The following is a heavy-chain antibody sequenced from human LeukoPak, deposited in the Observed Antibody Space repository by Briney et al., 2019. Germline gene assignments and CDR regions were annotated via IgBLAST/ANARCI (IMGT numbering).Heavy chain of an antibody. CDR3: ARHEPLGRGAWDY. CDR1: DDSISSSSYY. V-gene: IGHV4-39*07. CDR2: SYYSGST. D-gene: IGHD1-14*01. J-gene: IGHJ4*02. Sequence: SETLSLTCTVSDDSISSSSYYWGWIRQPPGKGLEGIGSSYYSGSTYYDPSLTSRVTISFDTSKNQFSLKLSSVTAADTAVYYCARHEPLGRGAWDYWGQGILVTVSS.